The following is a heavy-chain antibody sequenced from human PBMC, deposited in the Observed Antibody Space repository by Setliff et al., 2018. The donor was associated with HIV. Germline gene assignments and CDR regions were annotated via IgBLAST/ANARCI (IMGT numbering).Heavy chain of an antibody. CDR2: LYSSGSV. CDR1: GGSIDGYF. Sequence: ETLSLTCSVSGGSIDGYFWSWIRQPAGKRLEWIGRLYSSGSVNYNPSLASRLSMSVDMSKNKFSLKLRSVTAADTAVYYCARTSGTDRLNWFDPWGQGTLVTVSS. V-gene: IGHV4-4*07. J-gene: IGHJ5*02. CDR3: ARTSGTDRLNWFDP. D-gene: IGHD3-10*01.